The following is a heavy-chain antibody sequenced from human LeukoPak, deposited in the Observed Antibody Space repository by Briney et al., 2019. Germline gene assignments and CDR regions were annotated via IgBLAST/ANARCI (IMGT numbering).Heavy chain of an antibody. CDR3: ARSPWGGYSGYAPDNWFDP. V-gene: IGHV5-51*01. CDR1: GYSFTRYW. CDR2: IYPGDSDT. Sequence: GESLKISCQGSGYSFTRYWLGWVRQMPGKGLEWMGIIYPGDSDTRYSPSFQGQVTISADKSISTAYLQWSSLKASDTAMYYCARSPWGGYSGYAPDNWFDPWGQGTLVTVSS. D-gene: IGHD5-12*01. J-gene: IGHJ5*02.